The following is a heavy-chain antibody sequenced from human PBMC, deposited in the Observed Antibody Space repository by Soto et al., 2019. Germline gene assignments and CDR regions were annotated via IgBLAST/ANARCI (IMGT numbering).Heavy chain of an antibody. J-gene: IGHJ5*02. D-gene: IGHD6-13*01. CDR1: GGSISSYY. CDR2: IYYSGST. Sequence: QVQLQESGPGLVKPSETLSLTCTVSGGSISSYYWSWIRQPPGKGLEWIGYIYYSGSTNYNPSLKSRGTISVDTSKNQFSLELSSVTAADTAVYYCAREGGGYSSSWYLSWFDPWGQGTLVTVSS. V-gene: IGHV4-59*01. CDR3: AREGGGYSSSWYLSWFDP.